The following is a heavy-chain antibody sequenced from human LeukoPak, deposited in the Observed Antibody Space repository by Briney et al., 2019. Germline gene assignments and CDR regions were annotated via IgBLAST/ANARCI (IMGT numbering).Heavy chain of an antibody. J-gene: IGHJ6*02. V-gene: IGHV1-69*13. CDR3: ALNEEYYYYYGMDV. D-gene: IGHD1-1*01. CDR1: GGTFSSYA. CDR2: IIPIFGTA. Sequence: ASVKVSCKASGGTFSSYAISWVRQAPGQGLEWMGGIIPIFGTANYAQKFQGRVTITADESTSTAYMELSSLRSEDTAVYYCALNEEYYYYYGMDVWGQGTTVTVFS.